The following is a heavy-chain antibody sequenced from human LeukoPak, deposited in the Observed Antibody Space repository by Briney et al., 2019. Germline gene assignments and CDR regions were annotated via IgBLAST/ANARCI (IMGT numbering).Heavy chain of an antibody. D-gene: IGHD3-22*01. Sequence: SETLSLTCTVSGGSISSGSYYWNWIRLPAGKGLEWIGRIYTSGSTNYNPSLKSRVTISVDTSKNQFSLKLSSVAAADTAVYYCARDLVRNVNFDYWGQGTLVTVSS. V-gene: IGHV4-61*02. CDR3: ARDLVRNVNFDY. J-gene: IGHJ4*02. CDR1: GGSISSGSYY. CDR2: IYTSGST.